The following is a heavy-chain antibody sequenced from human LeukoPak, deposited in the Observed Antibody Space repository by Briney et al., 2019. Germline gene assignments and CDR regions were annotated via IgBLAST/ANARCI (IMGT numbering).Heavy chain of an antibody. D-gene: IGHD1-26*01. CDR1: GYTFTTTY. V-gene: IGHV1-18*01. CDR3: ARGGTYYPCIDY. J-gene: IGHJ4*02. Sequence: GASVKVSCKTSGYTFTTTYINWVRQAPGQGLEWMGWVSAYNGKTSYAQKFQGRVTMTLDTSTTTAYMDLTSLTFDDTAVYYCARGGTYYPCIDYWGQGTLVTVSS. CDR2: VSAYNGKT.